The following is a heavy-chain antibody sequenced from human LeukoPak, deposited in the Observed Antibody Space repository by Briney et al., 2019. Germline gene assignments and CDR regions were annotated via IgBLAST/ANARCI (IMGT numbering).Heavy chain of an antibody. Sequence: GGSLRLSCAASAFTFNTYWMHWVRQVPGRGLEWVSRINGDESSTNYADSVKGRFTISRDNAKDTLYLHMNSLTAEDTAVYYCARGAKWAYYFDYWGQGTLVTVSS. V-gene: IGHV3-74*01. CDR1: AFTFNTYW. CDR2: INGDESST. CDR3: ARGAKWAYYFDY. J-gene: IGHJ4*02. D-gene: IGHD1-26*01.